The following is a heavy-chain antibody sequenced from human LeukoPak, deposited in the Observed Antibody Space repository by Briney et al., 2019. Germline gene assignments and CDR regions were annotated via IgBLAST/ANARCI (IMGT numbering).Heavy chain of an antibody. D-gene: IGHD4-11*01. V-gene: IGHV3-23*01. CDR3: AKDASNVPDYYYYYMDV. Sequence: GGSLRLSCAASGFTFSSYAMSWVRQAPGKGLEWVSAISGSADSTYYADSVKGRFTISRDNSKNTLYLQMNSLRAEDTAVYYCAKDASNVPDYYYYYMDVWGKGTTVTVSS. CDR1: GFTFSSYA. CDR2: ISGSADST. J-gene: IGHJ6*03.